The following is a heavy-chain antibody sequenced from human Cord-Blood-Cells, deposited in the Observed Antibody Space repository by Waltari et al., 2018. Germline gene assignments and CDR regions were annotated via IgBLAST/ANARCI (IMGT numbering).Heavy chain of an antibody. V-gene: IGHV3-23*01. J-gene: IGHJ4*02. CDR2: ISGSGGST. CDR3: AKDITIFGVVIIDY. D-gene: IGHD3-3*01. Sequence: EVQLLESGGGLVQPGGSLRLSCAASGFTVGSYAISRVRQAPGKGLEWVSAISGSGGSTYYADSVKGRFTISRDNSKNTLYLQMNSLRAEDTAVYYCAKDITIFGVVIIDYWGQGTLVTVSS. CDR1: GFTVGSYA.